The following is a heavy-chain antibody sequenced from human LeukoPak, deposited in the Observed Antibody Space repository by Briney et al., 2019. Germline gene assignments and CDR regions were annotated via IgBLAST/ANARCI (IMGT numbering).Heavy chain of an antibody. CDR3: ARKTD. J-gene: IGHJ4*02. CDR1: GFTFSSYD. V-gene: IGHV3-30-3*01. Sequence: GRSLRLSCAASGFTFSSYDMHWVRQAPGKGLEWVAVISYDGSNKYYADSVKGRFTISRDNSKNTLYLQMNSLRAEDTAVYYCARKTDWGQGTLVTVSS. CDR2: ISYDGSNK.